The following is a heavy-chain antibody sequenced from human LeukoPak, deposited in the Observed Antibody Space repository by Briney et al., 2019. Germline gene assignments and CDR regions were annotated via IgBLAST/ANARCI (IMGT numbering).Heavy chain of an antibody. D-gene: IGHD3-22*01. J-gene: IGHJ4*02. CDR2: ISYDGSNK. CDR1: GFTFSSYA. CDR3: ASRNYYDSSGYYYYYFDY. Sequence: PGGSLRLSCAASGFTFSSYAMHWVRQAPGKGLEWVAVISYDGSNKYYADSVKGRFTISRDNSKNTLYLQMNSLRAEDTAVYYCASRNYYDSSGYYYYYFDYWGQGILATVSS. V-gene: IGHV3-30-3*01.